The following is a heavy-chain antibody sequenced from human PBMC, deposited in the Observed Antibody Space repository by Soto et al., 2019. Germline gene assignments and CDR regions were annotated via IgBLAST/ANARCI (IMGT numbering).Heavy chain of an antibody. J-gene: IGHJ3*02. CDR2: IIPIFGTA. CDR1: GGTFSSYA. Sequence: SVKVSCKASGGTFSSYAISWVRQAPGQGLEWMGGIIPIFGTANYAQKFQGRVTITADESTSTAYMELSSLRSEDTAVYYCARDRFLEWSPDAFDIWGQGTMVTVSS. D-gene: IGHD3-3*01. CDR3: ARDRFLEWSPDAFDI. V-gene: IGHV1-69*13.